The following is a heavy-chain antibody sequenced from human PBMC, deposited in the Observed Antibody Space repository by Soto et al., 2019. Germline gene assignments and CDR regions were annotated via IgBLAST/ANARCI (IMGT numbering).Heavy chain of an antibody. V-gene: IGHV3-23*01. CDR3: AKGID. D-gene: IGHD2-15*01. CDR1: GFTFRSYA. Sequence: EVQLLESGGGLVQPGGSLSLSCAASGFTFRSYAMSWVRQAPGKGLEWFSVIADSRDRTYYADSVNGRFTISRDNSKNTLYLQMHNLIAEDTATYYCAKGIDWGQGTRVTVSS. J-gene: IGHJ4*02. CDR2: IADSRDRT.